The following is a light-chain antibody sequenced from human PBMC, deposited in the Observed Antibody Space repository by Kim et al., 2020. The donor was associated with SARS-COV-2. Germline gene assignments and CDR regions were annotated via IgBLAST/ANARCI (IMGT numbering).Light chain of an antibody. CDR3: QTWGTGSWV. J-gene: IGLJ3*02. CDR2: LNSDGSH. CDR1: SGHSSYA. V-gene: IGLV4-69*01. Sequence: ASVKLTCPPSSGHSSYAIAWHQQQPEKGPRYLMKLNSDGSHSKGDGIPDRFSGSSSGAERYLTISSLQSEDEADYYCQTWGTGSWVFGGGTKVTVL.